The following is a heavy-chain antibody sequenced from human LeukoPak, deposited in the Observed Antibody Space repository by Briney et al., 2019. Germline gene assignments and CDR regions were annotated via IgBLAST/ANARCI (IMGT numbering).Heavy chain of an antibody. CDR2: IKQDGSEK. CDR3: ARSNIVVVPAAIWFHY. J-gene: IGHJ4*02. Sequence: GGSLRLSCAASGFTFRSYWMIWVRQAPGKGLEWVANIKQDGSEKYYVDSVKGRFTISRDNAKNSLYLQMNSLRAEDTAVYYCARSNIVVVPAAIWFHYWGQGTLVTVSS. V-gene: IGHV3-7*03. CDR1: GFTFRSYW. D-gene: IGHD2-2*01.